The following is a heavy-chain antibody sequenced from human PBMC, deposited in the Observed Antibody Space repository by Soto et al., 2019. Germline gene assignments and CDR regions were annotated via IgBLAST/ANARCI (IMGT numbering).Heavy chain of an antibody. CDR3: TTVEAVAGTFAY. J-gene: IGHJ4*02. CDR2: IKSKTDGGTT. CDR1: SVSNAW. D-gene: IGHD6-19*01. Sequence: SVSNAWMNWVRPAPGKGLEWVGRIKSKTDGGTTDYAAPVKGRFTISRDDSKNTLYLQMNSLKTEDTAVYYCTTVEAVAGTFAYWGQGTLVTVSS. V-gene: IGHV3-15*07.